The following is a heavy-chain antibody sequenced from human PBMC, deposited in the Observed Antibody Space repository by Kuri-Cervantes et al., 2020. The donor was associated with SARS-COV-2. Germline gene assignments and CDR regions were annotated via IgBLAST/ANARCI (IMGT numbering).Heavy chain of an antibody. CDR1: SDSTGTYY. CDR2: IHSSGTT. V-gene: IGHV4-4*07. CDR3: TRARGSSSWRGGPFYYGMDV. Sequence: GSLRLSCTHPSDSTGTYYWNWIRQSPGKGLEWIGRIHSSGTTNYNPSLKSRVTMSMDTSNNQFSLKLSSVTAADTAIYYCTRARGSSSWRGGPFYYGMDVWGRGTTVTVSS. J-gene: IGHJ6*02. D-gene: IGHD6-13*01.